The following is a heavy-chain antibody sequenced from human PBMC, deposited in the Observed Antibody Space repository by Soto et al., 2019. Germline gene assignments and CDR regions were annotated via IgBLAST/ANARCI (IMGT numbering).Heavy chain of an antibody. V-gene: IGHV3-9*01. CDR3: AIDILTIRYNSPYGFDI. Sequence: EVQLVESGGGLVQPGRSLRLSCAASGFSIDDYATHWVRQAPGKVLEWVSGISWNGSTIGYEDSVKGRFTISRDNAKNSLYLQMNSLRIEDTALYYCAIDILTIRYNSPYGFDICGQGRTVTVSS. CDR2: ISWNGSTI. D-gene: IGHD6-13*01. CDR1: GFSIDDYA. J-gene: IGHJ3*02.